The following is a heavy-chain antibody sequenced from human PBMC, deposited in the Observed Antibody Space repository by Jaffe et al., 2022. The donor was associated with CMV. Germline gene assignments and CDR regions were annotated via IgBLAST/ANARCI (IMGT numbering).Heavy chain of an antibody. CDR1: GFTFSSYE. D-gene: IGHD6-13*01. CDR2: ISTRGSSI. CDR3: ARDSSSWYWDYFDY. J-gene: IGHJ4*02. Sequence: EVQLVESGGGLVQPGGSLRLSCVASGFTFSSYEMNWVRQAPGRGLEWVAHISTRGSSIYYADSVKGRFTISRDNAKNSLYLQMNSLRAEDTAVYYCARDSSSWYWDYFDYWGQGTLVTVSS. V-gene: IGHV3-48*03.